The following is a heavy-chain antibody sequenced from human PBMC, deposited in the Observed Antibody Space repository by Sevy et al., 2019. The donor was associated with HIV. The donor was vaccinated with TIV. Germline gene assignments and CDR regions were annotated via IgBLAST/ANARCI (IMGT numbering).Heavy chain of an antibody. CDR1: AYSITSGHY. V-gene: IGHV4-38-2*02. Sequence: SETLSLTCSVPAYSITSGHYWGWIRQPPGKGLEWIGSINHGGSTYYNPSLKSRVTISVDRSKNQFSLKLSSVTAADTAMYYCARVLSRAMAIDYWGRGTLVTVSS. D-gene: IGHD5-18*01. CDR2: INHGGST. J-gene: IGHJ4*02. CDR3: ARVLSRAMAIDY.